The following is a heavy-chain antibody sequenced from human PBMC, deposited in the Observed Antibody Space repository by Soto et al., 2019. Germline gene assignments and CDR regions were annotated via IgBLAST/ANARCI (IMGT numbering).Heavy chain of an antibody. CDR1: GYTFTSYY. Sequence: ASVKVSCKASGYTFTSYYMHWVRQATGQGLEWMGWMNPNSGNTGYAQKFQGRVTMTRNTSISTAYMELSSLRSEDTAVYYCARGRNYDFWSGYYISYYYYMDVWGKGTTVTVSS. V-gene: IGHV1-8*02. CDR2: MNPNSGNT. D-gene: IGHD3-3*01. J-gene: IGHJ6*03. CDR3: ARGRNYDFWSGYYISYYYYMDV.